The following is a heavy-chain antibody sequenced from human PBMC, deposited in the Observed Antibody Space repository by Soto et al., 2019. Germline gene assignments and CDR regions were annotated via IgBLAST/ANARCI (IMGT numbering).Heavy chain of an antibody. CDR3: ARSPSYDFWSGYYTNYYYGMDV. V-gene: IGHV1-69*12. CDR1: GGTFSSYA. CDR2: IIPIFGTA. J-gene: IGHJ6*02. Sequence: QVQLVQSGAEVKKPGSSVKVSCKASGGTFSSYAISWVRQAPGQGLEWMGGIIPIFGTANYAQKFQGRVKITADESTSTAYMELSSLRSEDTAVYYCARSPSYDFWSGYYTNYYYGMDVWGQGTTVTVSS. D-gene: IGHD3-3*01.